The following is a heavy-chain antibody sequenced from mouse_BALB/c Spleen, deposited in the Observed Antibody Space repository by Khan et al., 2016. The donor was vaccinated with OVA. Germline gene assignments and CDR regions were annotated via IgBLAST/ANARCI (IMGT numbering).Heavy chain of an antibody. J-gene: IGHJ4*01. D-gene: IGHD1-1*01. CDR1: GYTFTSFD. CDR3: ARGRYYGSNPLMDY. Sequence: QVQLQQPGAELVKPGASVKLSCKASGYTFTSFDINWVRQRPEQGLEWIGWIFPRDVSTKYNEKFKGKATLTTDKSSSPAYMQVSRLTPEDSAVYCCARGRYYGSNPLMDYWGQGTSVTVSS. V-gene: IGHV1-85*01. CDR2: IFPRDVST.